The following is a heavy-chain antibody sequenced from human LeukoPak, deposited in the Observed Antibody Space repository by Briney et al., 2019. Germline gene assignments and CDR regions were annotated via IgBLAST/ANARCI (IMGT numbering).Heavy chain of an antibody. CDR2: ISSDGSNK. V-gene: IGHV3-30*04. Sequence: GGSLRLSCAASGFTFGSYAMHWVRQAPGKGLEWVAVISSDGSNKYSADSVKGRLTISTDNSKNTLYLQMNSLRAAATAVYYCARGYCSGGSCPFGYWGQGTLVTVSS. D-gene: IGHD2-15*01. J-gene: IGHJ4*02. CDR3: ARGYCSGGSCPFGY. CDR1: GFTFGSYA.